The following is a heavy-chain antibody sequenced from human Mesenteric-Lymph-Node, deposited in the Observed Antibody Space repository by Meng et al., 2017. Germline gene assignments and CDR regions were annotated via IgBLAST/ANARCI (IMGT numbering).Heavy chain of an antibody. D-gene: IGHD3-16*01. Sequence: VQVEESGAEVKKPGASVKVSCKASGGTFSSYAISWVRQAPGQGLEWMVGISPIFGTANCAQKFQGRVTITADESTSTAYMELSSLRSEDTAVYYCAAMRDRFGEFTNYYFDYWGQGTLVTVSS. CDR1: GGTFSSYA. V-gene: IGHV1-69*01. CDR2: ISPIFGTA. J-gene: IGHJ4*02. CDR3: AAMRDRFGEFTNYYFDY.